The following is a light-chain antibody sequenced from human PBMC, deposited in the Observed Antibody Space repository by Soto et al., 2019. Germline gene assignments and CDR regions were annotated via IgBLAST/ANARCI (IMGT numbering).Light chain of an antibody. CDR1: RGIRDA. CDR2: SAS. J-gene: IGKJ2*01. V-gene: IGKV1-17*01. CDR3: LQHSDYPFT. Sequence: DIQMTQSPSSLSASVGDRVTITCRASRGIRDALGWYQQKSGKVPKRLIYSASSLQNGVPSRFSGRGYGTESTLTISGLQPEDFATYFCLQHSDYPFTFGQGTRLEI.